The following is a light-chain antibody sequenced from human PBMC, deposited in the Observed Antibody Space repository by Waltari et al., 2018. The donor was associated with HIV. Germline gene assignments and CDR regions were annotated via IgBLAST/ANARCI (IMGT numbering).Light chain of an antibody. CDR3: QAWDSSTVV. V-gene: IGLV3-1*01. CDR2: QDR. J-gene: IGLJ2*01. CDR1: KLGDKH. Sequence: SYEVTQPPSVSVSPGQTASITCSGDKLGDKHACWYQQKPGQSPVLVIYQDRKRPSGIPERFSGSTSGNTATLTISGTQAMDEDDYYCQAWDSSTVVFGGGTKLTVL.